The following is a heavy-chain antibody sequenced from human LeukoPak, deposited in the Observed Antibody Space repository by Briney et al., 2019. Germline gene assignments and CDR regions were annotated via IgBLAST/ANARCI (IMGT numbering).Heavy chain of an antibody. CDR3: AGGENYYGSGSYCFDY. V-gene: IGHV1-69*01. CDR1: GGTFSSYA. D-gene: IGHD3-10*01. J-gene: IGHJ4*02. CDR2: IIPIFGTA. Sequence: GASVKVSCKASGGTFSSYAISWVRQAPGQGLEWMGGIIPIFGTANYAQPFQGRVTITADESTSTAYMELSSLRSEDTAVYYCAGGENYYGSGSYCFDYWGQGTLVTVSS.